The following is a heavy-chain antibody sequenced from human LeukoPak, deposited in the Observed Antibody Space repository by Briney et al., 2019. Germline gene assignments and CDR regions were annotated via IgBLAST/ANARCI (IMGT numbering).Heavy chain of an antibody. CDR2: MNPNSGNT. CDR1: GYTFTSYD. J-gene: IGHJ4*02. CDR3: ARGGGYFDWFSIDY. Sequence: ASVKVSCKASGYTFTSYDINWVRQATGQGLEWMGWMNPNSGNTGYAQKFQGRVTMTRNPSISTAYMELSSLRSEDTAVYYCARGGGYFDWFSIDYWGQGTLVTVSS. V-gene: IGHV1-8*01. D-gene: IGHD3-9*01.